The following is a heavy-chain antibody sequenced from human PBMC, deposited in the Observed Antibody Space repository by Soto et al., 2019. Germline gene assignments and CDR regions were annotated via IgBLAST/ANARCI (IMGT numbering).Heavy chain of an antibody. CDR1: GFTFSSSA. Sequence: GGSLRLSCAASGFTFSSSAMHWVRQAPGKGLEWVAVISYDGSNKYYADSVKGRFTISRDNSKNTLYLQMNSLRAEDTAVYYCAREPPVDCNPFFDYWGQGTLVTVSS. V-gene: IGHV3-30-3*01. CDR2: ISYDGSNK. J-gene: IGHJ4*02. D-gene: IGHD2-21*02. CDR3: AREPPVDCNPFFDY.